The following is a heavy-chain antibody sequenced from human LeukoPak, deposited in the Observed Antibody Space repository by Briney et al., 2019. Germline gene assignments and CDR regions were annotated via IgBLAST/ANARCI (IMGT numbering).Heavy chain of an antibody. Sequence: KPSETLSLTCTVSGGSISSSSYYWGWIRQPPGKGLEWIGSIYYSGSTYYNPSLKSRVTISVDTSKNQFSLKLSSVTAAGTAVYYCARPSWGYSLAFDIWGQGTMVTVSS. CDR2: IYYSGST. CDR3: ARPSWGYSLAFDI. CDR1: GGSISSSSYY. D-gene: IGHD5-18*01. V-gene: IGHV4-39*01. J-gene: IGHJ3*02.